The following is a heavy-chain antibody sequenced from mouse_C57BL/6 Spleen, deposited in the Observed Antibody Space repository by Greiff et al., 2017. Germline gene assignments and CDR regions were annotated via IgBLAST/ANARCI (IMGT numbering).Heavy chain of an antibody. CDR3: ASITTVVDWYFDV. V-gene: IGHV1-55*01. Sequence: QVQLQQPVAELVKPGASVKMSCKASGYTFTSYWITWVKQRPGQGLEWIGDIYPGSGSTNYNEKFNSKATLTVDTSSSTAYMQLSSLTSEDSAVYYCASITTVVDWYFDVWGTGTTVTVSS. CDR1: GYTFTSYW. D-gene: IGHD1-1*01. CDR2: IYPGSGST. J-gene: IGHJ1*03.